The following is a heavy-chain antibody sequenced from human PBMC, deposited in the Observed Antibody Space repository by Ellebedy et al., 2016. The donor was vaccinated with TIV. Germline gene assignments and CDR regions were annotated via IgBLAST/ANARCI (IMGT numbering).Heavy chain of an antibody. CDR2: IDADGSST. CDR3: ARDRSNIAATGRGVDY. CDR1: GFTFSSYY. V-gene: IGHV3-74*01. Sequence: GESLKISCAASGFTFSSYYMQWVRQVPGKGLEWVSGIDADGSSTTYADSVTGRFASSRDNAKNTLYLQMNGLRVEDTAVYYCARDRSNIAATGRGVDYWGQGTLVIVSS. J-gene: IGHJ4*02. D-gene: IGHD6-13*01.